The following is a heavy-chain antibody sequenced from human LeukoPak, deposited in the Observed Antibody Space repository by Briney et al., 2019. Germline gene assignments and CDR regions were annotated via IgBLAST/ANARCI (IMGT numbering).Heavy chain of an antibody. D-gene: IGHD6-6*01. Sequence: PGGSLRLSCAASGFTFSSYGMSWVRQAPGKGLEWVSAISGSGGSTYYADSVKGRFTISRDNSKNTLYLQMNSLRAEDTAVYYCARGGAARPDLWGQGTLVTVSS. CDR2: ISGSGGST. CDR3: ARGGAARPDL. J-gene: IGHJ5*02. CDR1: GFTFSSYG. V-gene: IGHV3-23*01.